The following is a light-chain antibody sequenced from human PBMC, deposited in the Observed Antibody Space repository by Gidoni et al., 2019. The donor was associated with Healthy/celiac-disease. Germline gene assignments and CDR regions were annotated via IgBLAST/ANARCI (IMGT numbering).Light chain of an antibody. CDR3: QQSAT. V-gene: IGKV1-5*03. CDR1: QSISSW. Sequence: DIQMTQSPSTLSASVGDRVTITCRASQSISSWLAWYQQKPGKAPKLLIYKASSLASGVPSSFSGSGSGPAFTLTIRCLQPDYFSSYYCQQSATFGQGTKVEIK. CDR2: KAS. J-gene: IGKJ1*01.